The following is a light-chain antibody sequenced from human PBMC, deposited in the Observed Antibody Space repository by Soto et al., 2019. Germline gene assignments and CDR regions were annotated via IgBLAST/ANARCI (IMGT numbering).Light chain of an antibody. V-gene: IGKV3-15*01. CDR1: QSIRSN. J-gene: IGKJ4*01. CDR2: GAS. Sequence: EIVMTQSPATLSVSPGESATLSCRASQSIRSNLAWYQQKPGQTPRLLIYGASTRATGIPARFSGSGSETEFSLTISSLQSEDFAIYYCQHYNNWPPVVTFGGGTRVEIK. CDR3: QHYNNWPPVVT.